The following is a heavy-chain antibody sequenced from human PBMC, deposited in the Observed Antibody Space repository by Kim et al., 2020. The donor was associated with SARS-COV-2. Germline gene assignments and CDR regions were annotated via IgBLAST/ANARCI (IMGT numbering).Heavy chain of an antibody. D-gene: IGHD6-19*01. CDR3: ARGGTAVAGRRYYFDY. CDR1: GFTFDDYG. CDR2: INWNGGST. J-gene: IGHJ4*02. V-gene: IGHV3-20*04. Sequence: GGSLRLSCAASGFTFDDYGMSWVRQDPGKGLEWVSGINWNGGSTGYVDSVKGRFTISRDNAKNSLYLQMNSLRAEDTALYYCARGGTAVAGRRYYFDYWGQGTLVTVSS.